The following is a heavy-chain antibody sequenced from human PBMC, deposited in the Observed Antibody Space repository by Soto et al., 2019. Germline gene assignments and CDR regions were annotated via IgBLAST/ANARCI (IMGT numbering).Heavy chain of an antibody. CDR3: ATLAPEARFDY. J-gene: IGHJ4*02. Sequence: PSETLSLTCAVYGGSFSGYYWSWIRQPPGKGLEWIGEINHSGSTNYNPSLKSRVTISVDTSKNQFSLKLSSVTAADTAVYYCATLAPEARFDYWGQGTLVTVSS. CDR2: INHSGST. D-gene: IGHD3-3*02. V-gene: IGHV4-34*01. CDR1: GGSFSGYY.